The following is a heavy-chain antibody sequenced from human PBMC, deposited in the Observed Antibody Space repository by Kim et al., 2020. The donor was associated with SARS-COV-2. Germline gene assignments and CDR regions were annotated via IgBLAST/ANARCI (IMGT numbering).Heavy chain of an antibody. J-gene: IGHJ3*02. CDR1: GRSISSSSYY. Sequence: SETLSLTCTVSGRSISSSSYYWGWIRQPPGKGLEWIGSIYYSGSTYYNPSLKSRVTISVDTSKNQFSLKLSSVTAADTAVYYCARLNLLVYAFDIWGQGTMVTVSS. D-gene: IGHD2-8*02. CDR2: IYYSGST. CDR3: ARLNLLVYAFDI. V-gene: IGHV4-39*01.